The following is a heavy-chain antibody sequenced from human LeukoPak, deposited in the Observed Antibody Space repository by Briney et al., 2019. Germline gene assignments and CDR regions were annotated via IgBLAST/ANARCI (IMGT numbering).Heavy chain of an antibody. V-gene: IGHV3-11*01. CDR1: GFTFSDYY. CDR3: ARTCHMVRGVINPPCYYYGMDV. J-gene: IGHJ6*02. CDR2: ISSSGSTI. Sequence: GSLRLSCAASGFTFSDYYMSWIRQAPGKGLEWVSYISSSGSTIYYADSVKGRFTISRDNAKNSLYLQMNSLRAEDTAVYYCARTCHMVRGVINPPCYYYGMDVWGQGTTVTVSS. D-gene: IGHD3-10*01.